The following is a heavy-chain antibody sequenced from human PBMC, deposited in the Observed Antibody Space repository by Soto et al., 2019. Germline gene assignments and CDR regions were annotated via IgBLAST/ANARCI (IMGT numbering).Heavy chain of an antibody. CDR3: AKEINYGDYYFDY. J-gene: IGHJ4*02. D-gene: IGHD4-17*01. CDR1: GVTFSSDG. Sequence: GGSPGLSCAASGVTFSSDGMHWVRQAPGKGLEWVAVISYDGSNKYYADSVKGRFTISRDNSKNTLYLQMNSLRAEDTAVYYCAKEINYGDYYFDYWGQGTLVTVYS. CDR2: ISYDGSNK. V-gene: IGHV3-30*18.